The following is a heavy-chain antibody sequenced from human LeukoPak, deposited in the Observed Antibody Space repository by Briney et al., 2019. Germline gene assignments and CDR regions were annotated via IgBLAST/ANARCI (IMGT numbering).Heavy chain of an antibody. CDR1: GGSISSGDFY. V-gene: IGHV4-31*03. CDR2: IYYSGTT. D-gene: IGHD3-10*01. CDR3: ARGGWFGELLFDY. Sequence: SETLSLTCTVSGGSISSGDFYWSWIRQHPGKGLEWIGYIYYSGTTYYSPSLKSRVTISLDTTKNQFSLKLSSVTAADTAVYYCARGGWFGELLFDYWGQGTLVTVSS. J-gene: IGHJ4*02.